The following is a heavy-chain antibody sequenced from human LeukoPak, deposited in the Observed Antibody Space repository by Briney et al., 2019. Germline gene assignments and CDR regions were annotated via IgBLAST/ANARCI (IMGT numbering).Heavy chain of an antibody. CDR3: ASLSLRYFDWLSFDY. Sequence: PGGSLRLSCAASGFTFSSYSMNWVRQAPGKGLEWVANIKQDGSEKYYVDSVKGRFTISRDNAKNSLYLQMNSLRAEDTAVYYCASLSLRYFDWLSFDYWGQGTLVTVSS. V-gene: IGHV3-7*01. CDR2: IKQDGSEK. D-gene: IGHD3-9*01. J-gene: IGHJ4*02. CDR1: GFTFSSYS.